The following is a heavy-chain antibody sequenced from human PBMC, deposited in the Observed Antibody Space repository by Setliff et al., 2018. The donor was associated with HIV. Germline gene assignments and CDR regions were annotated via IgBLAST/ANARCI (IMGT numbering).Heavy chain of an antibody. V-gene: IGHV4-34*01. J-gene: IGHJ4*02. Sequence: PSETLSLTCAVYGGSFSGYYWSWIRQPPGKGLEWIGEINHSGSTNYNPSLKSRLTISVDKSKDQLSLKLTSVTAADTALYYCARGGGYYKLDYWGRGTLVTVSS. D-gene: IGHD3-10*01. CDR1: GGSFSGYY. CDR3: ARGGGYYKLDY. CDR2: INHSGST.